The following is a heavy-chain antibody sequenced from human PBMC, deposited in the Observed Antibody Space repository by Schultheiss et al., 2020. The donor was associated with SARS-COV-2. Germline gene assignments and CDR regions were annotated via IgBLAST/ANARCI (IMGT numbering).Heavy chain of an antibody. J-gene: IGHJ4*02. CDR3: ARGVITGRGY. V-gene: IGHV3-30*19. CDR2: ISYDGSNK. Sequence: GGSLRLSCAASGFTFSSYGMHWVRQAPGKGLEWVAVISYDGSNKYYADSVKGRFTISRDNSKNTLYLQMNSLRAEDTAVYYCARGVITGRGYWGQGTLVTVSS. CDR1: GFTFSSYG. D-gene: IGHD1-20*01.